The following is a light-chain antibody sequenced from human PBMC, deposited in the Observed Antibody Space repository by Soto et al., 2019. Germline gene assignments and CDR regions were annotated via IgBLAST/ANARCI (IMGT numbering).Light chain of an antibody. CDR3: SSYTSDSTLV. CDR1: SSDVGGYNF. CDR2: DVS. J-gene: IGLJ1*01. V-gene: IGLV2-14*01. Sequence: HSALTQPASVSGSPGQSITISCTGSSSDVGGYNFVSWYQQPPGKAPKLIIYDVSIRPSGVSNRFSGSKSGNTASLTISGLQAEDEADYYCSSYTSDSTLVFGTGTKLTVL.